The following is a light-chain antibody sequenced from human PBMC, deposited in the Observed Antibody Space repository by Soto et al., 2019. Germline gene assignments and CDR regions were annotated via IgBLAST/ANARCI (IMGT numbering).Light chain of an antibody. CDR3: AAWDASLSACV. CDR1: ASNFGAGYD. CDR2: YSN. J-gene: IGLJ1*01. Sequence: QSVLTQPPSVSGAPGQRVTISCTGSASNFGAGYDVHWYQQIPGTAPKLLIYYSNQRPSGVPDRFSGSRSGTSASLAIVGLRSEDEAIYYCAAWDASLSACVFGNGTKLTVL. V-gene: IGLV1-40*01.